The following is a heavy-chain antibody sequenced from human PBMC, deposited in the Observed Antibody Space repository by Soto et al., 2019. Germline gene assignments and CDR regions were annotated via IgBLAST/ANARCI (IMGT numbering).Heavy chain of an antibody. V-gene: IGHV5-51*01. CDR2: IYPGDSDT. CDR3: ARAPTVYTEYYYYGMDV. D-gene: IGHD4-4*01. J-gene: IGHJ6*02. CDR1: GYSFTSYW. Sequence: PGESLKISCKGSGYSFTSYWIGWVRQMPGKGLEWMGIIYPGDSDTRYSPSFQGQVTISADKSISTAYLQWSSLKASDTAMYYCARAPTVYTEYYYYGMDVWGQGTTVTVSS.